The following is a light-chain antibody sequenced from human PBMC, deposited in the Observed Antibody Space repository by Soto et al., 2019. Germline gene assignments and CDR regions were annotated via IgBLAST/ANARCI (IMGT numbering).Light chain of an antibody. V-gene: IGLV1-44*01. J-gene: IGLJ3*02. CDR3: SVWDDSLSGWV. CDR2: NNN. CDR1: SSNIGSHT. Sequence: QSVLTQPPSASGTPGQRVTISCSGSSSNIGSHTVNWYQQLPGTAPKLLLHNNNQRPSGVPDRFSGSKSGTSASLAISGLQSEDEADYYCSVWDDSLSGWVFGGGTKVTVL.